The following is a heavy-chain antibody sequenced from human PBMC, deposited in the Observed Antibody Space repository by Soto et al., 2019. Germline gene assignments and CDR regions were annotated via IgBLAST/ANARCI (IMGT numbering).Heavy chain of an antibody. D-gene: IGHD3-22*01. CDR1: RGTFSSYA. CDR3: AKEPYDSGGFYNDY. J-gene: IGHJ4*02. CDR2: INPNNGDT. V-gene: IGHV1-2*02. Sequence: ASVKVSCKASRGTFSSYAISWVRQAPGQGLEWMGWINPNNGDTNYAQKFQGRVTMTRDTSISTAYMEMSRLRFEDTAVYYSAKEPYDSGGFYNDYWGQGTLVTVSS.